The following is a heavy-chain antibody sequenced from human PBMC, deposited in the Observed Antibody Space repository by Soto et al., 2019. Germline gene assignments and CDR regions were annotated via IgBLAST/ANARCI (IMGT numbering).Heavy chain of an antibody. Sequence: QVQLVQSGAEVKKPGSSVKVSCKASGGTFSSYAISWVRQAPGQGLEWMGGIIPIFGTANYAQKFQGRVTITADESTSTAYMELSSLRSEDTAVYYCARDLRYFWSGSQEVEAFDIWGQGTMVTVSS. CDR1: GGTFSSYA. J-gene: IGHJ3*02. CDR3: ARDLRYFWSGSQEVEAFDI. CDR2: IIPIFGTA. D-gene: IGHD3-3*01. V-gene: IGHV1-69*01.